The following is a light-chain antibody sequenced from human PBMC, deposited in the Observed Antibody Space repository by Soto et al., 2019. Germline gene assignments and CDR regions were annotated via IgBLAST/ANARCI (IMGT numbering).Light chain of an antibody. CDR1: QGISSA. CDR2: DAS. CDR3: QQFNSYAVT. J-gene: IGKJ4*01. Sequence: AIQLTQSPSSLSASVGERVTITCRASQGISSALAWYQQKPGKAPKLLIYDASSLESGVPSRFSGSGSGTDFTLTISSLQPEDFATYYCQQFNSYAVTFGGGTKVEIK. V-gene: IGKV1-13*02.